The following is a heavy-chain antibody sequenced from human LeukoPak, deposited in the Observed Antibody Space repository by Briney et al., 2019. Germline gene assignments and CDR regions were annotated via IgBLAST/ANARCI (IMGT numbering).Heavy chain of an antibody. Sequence: GGSLRLSCAASGFTFSSYGMHWVRQAPGKGLEWVSAISGSGGSTYYADSVKGRFTISRDNSKNTLYLQMNSLRAEDTAVYYCAKDKYYDFWSGYPTSWGQGTLVTVSS. V-gene: IGHV3-23*01. CDR2: ISGSGGST. CDR1: GFTFSSYG. D-gene: IGHD3-3*01. J-gene: IGHJ5*02. CDR3: AKDKYYDFWSGYPTS.